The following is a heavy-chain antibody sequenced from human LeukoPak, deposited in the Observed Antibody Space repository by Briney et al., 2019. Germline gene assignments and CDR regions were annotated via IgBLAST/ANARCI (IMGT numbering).Heavy chain of an antibody. Sequence: SETLSLTCTVSGGSISSSSYYWGWIRQPPGKGLEWIGSIYYSGSTYYNPSLKGRVTISVDTSKNQFSLKLSSLTAADTAVYYCARRGLLNGDYWGQGTLVTVSS. CDR2: IYYSGST. D-gene: IGHD2/OR15-2a*01. V-gene: IGHV4-39*01. CDR1: GGSISSSSYY. CDR3: ARRGLLNGDY. J-gene: IGHJ4*02.